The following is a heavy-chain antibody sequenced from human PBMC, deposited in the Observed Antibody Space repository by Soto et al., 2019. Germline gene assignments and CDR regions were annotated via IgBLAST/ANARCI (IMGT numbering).Heavy chain of an antibody. V-gene: IGHV4-30-2*01. J-gene: IGHJ5*02. CDR3: ARDQLEGNWFDP. D-gene: IGHD1-1*01. CDR1: GGSISSGGYS. Sequence: QLQLQESGSGLVRPSQTLSLTCAVSGGSISSGGYSWNWIRQPPGKGLEWIGYIYHSGSTLYNPSLMSRVTISVDKPKNPCSLKLSSVTAADTAVYYCARDQLEGNWFDPWGQGTLVTVSS. CDR2: IYHSGST.